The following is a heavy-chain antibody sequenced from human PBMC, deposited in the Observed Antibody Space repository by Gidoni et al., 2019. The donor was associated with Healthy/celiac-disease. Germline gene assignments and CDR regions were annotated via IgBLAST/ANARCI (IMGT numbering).Heavy chain of an antibody. CDR3: ARALARGSSWYPSY. CDR2: ISSSSSYI. V-gene: IGHV3-21*01. Sequence: VESGGGLVKPGGSLRLSCAASGFTFSSYSMNWVRQAPGKGLEWVSSISSSSSYIYYADSVKGRFTISRDNAKNSLYLQMNSLRAEDTAVYYCARALARGSSWYPSYWGQGTLVTVSS. CDR1: GFTFSSYS. J-gene: IGHJ4*02. D-gene: IGHD6-13*01.